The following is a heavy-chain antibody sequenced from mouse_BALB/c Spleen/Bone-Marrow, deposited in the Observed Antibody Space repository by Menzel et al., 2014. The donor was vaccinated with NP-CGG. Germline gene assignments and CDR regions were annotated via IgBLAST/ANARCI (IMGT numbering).Heavy chain of an antibody. CDR3: ARTGTRYAMDY. V-gene: IGHV2-6*02. J-gene: IGHJ4*01. D-gene: IGHD4-1*01. Sequence: QVQLKHSGPGLVAPSQSLSITCAVSGFSLTNYGLHWVRQPPGKGLEWLVVIXSDGSTTYNSALKSRLSINKDNSKSQVFLKMNSLQTDDTAIYYCARTGTRYAMDYWGQGTSVTVSS. CDR1: GFSLTNYG. CDR2: IXSDGST.